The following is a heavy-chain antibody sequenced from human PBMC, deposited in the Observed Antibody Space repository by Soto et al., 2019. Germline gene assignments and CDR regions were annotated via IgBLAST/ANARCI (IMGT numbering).Heavy chain of an antibody. CDR3: AKTRRGYDMFFYGLDV. J-gene: IGHJ6*02. CDR1: GFRFSDYG. Sequence: QVHLVEAGGGVVQPGRSLTLACAVSGFRFSDYGMHWVRQAPGKGLEWVAVISNDGSKKYYGDSVQGRFTISRDDSKSTVYVKMDSLKPEDTGVYYCAKTRRGYDMFFYGLDVWGQGTTVTVSS. V-gene: IGHV3-30*18. CDR2: ISNDGSKK. D-gene: IGHD5-12*01.